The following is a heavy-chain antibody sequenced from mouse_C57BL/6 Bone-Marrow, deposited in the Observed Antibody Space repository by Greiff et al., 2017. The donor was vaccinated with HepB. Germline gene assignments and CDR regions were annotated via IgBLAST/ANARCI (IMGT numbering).Heavy chain of an antibody. V-gene: IGHV2-5*01. CDR3: AIYDIGHRYYAMDY. CDR1: GFSLTSYG. Sequence: QVQLQQSGPGLVQPSQSLSITCTVSGFSLTSYGVHWVRQSPGKGLEWLGVIWSGGSTDYNAAFMYRLSITKDNSTSQVFFKMNSLQADDTAMYCGAIYDIGHRYYAMDYWGQGTSVTVSA. J-gene: IGHJ4*01. D-gene: IGHD2-3*01. CDR2: IWSGGST.